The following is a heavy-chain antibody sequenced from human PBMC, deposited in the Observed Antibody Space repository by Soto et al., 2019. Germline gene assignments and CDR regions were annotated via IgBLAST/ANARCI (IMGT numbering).Heavy chain of an antibody. CDR3: ARDVSPVSIGWYFEAFDI. J-gene: IGHJ3*02. V-gene: IGHV3-7*05. Sequence: EVQLVESGGGLVQPGGSLTLSCAASEFAFSSYWMTWVRQDPGKGLEWVANIRKDGSQRSYLDSVRGRFTISRDNSKNSLYLQMNSLRAEDTALYFCARDVSPVSIGWYFEAFDIWGQGTMVTVSS. CDR2: IRKDGSQR. D-gene: IGHD4-17*01. CDR1: EFAFSSYW.